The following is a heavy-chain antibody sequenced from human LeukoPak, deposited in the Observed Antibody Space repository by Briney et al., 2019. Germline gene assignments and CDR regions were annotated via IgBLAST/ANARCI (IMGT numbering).Heavy chain of an antibody. Sequence: ASVKVSCKASGYTFTSYGISWVRQAPGQGLEWMGWISAYNGNTNYAQKLQGRVTMTTDTSTSTAYMELRSLRSDDTAVYYCARDRSTIAARRGPYYYYGMDVWGQGTTDTVSS. CDR2: ISAYNGNT. D-gene: IGHD6-6*01. J-gene: IGHJ6*02. V-gene: IGHV1-18*01. CDR1: GYTFTSYG. CDR3: ARDRSTIAARRGPYYYYGMDV.